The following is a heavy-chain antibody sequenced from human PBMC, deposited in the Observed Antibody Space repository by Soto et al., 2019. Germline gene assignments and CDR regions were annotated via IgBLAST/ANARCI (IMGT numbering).Heavy chain of an antibody. J-gene: IGHJ4*02. Sequence: SETLSLTCTVSGGSISSGGYYWSWIRQHPGKGLEWIGYIYYSGSTYYNPSLKSRVTISVDTSKNQFSLKLSSVTAADTAVYYCARGSTQVGYQLPFYFDYWGQGTLVTVSS. D-gene: IGHD2-2*01. CDR3: ARGSTQVGYQLPFYFDY. CDR1: GGSISSGGYY. CDR2: IYYSGST. V-gene: IGHV4-31*03.